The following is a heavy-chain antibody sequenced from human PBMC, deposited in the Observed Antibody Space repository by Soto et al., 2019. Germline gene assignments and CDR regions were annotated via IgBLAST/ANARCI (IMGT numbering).Heavy chain of an antibody. CDR3: AYSVAGSYYFDY. CDR1: GGSFSSYG. J-gene: IGHJ4*02. CDR2: IIPLFRTA. V-gene: IGHV1-69*05. Sequence: SVKVSCKSSGGSFSSYGISWVRQAPGQGLEWMGGIIPLFRTANYAQKFQGRVTMTRNTSISTAYMELSSLRSEDTAVYYCAYSVAGSYYFDYWGQGTPVTVSS. D-gene: IGHD6-19*01.